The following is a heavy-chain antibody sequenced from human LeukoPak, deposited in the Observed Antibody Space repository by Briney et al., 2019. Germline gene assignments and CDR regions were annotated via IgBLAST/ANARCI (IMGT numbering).Heavy chain of an antibody. J-gene: IGHJ4*02. CDR2: IWPDDSDK. Sequence: GESLKISCKGSGYSFSNYWIGWVRQMPGKGLEWMGIIWPDDSDKRYSPSFQGQITISADKSISTAYLQWSSLKASDTAMYYCASSNYDSSGYPGYWGQGTLVTVSS. V-gene: IGHV5-51*01. CDR3: ASSNYDSSGYPGY. CDR1: GYSFSNYW. D-gene: IGHD3-22*01.